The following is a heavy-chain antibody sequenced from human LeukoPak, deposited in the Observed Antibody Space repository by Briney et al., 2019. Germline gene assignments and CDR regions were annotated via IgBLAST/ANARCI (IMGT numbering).Heavy chain of an antibody. J-gene: IGHJ3*02. Sequence: SETLSLTCTVSGGSISSGGYYWSWIRQHPGKGLEWIGYIYYSGSTYYNPSLKSRVTISVDTSKNQFSLKLSSVTAADTAVYYCAGEGHLERAFDIWGQGTMVTVSS. D-gene: IGHD1-1*01. CDR3: AGEGHLERAFDI. CDR1: GGSISSGGYY. V-gene: IGHV4-31*03. CDR2: IYYSGST.